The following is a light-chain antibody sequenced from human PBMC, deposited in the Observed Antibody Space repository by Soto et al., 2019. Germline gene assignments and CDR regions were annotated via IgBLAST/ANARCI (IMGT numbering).Light chain of an antibody. CDR1: QSVGTF. Sequence: EIVLTQSPATLSLSPGERATLSCRASQSVGTFLAWYQQKPGQAPSLIIYDASNRATGIPARFSGTGSGTDFALTISSVEHEDFAVYYCQHRTNWPRTFGQGTKLDIK. J-gene: IGKJ2*01. V-gene: IGKV3-11*01. CDR3: QHRTNWPRT. CDR2: DAS.